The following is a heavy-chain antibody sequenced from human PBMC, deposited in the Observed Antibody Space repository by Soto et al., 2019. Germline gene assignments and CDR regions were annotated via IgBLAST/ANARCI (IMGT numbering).Heavy chain of an antibody. CDR1: GDSFSNYY. J-gene: IGHJ5*02. V-gene: IGHV4-4*07. Sequence: SETLSLTCAVSGDSFSNYYWSWIRQSAGRGLEWIGRVYTTGGTNYNPSLKGRVTVSVGTSKNQFSLKLYSVTAADTAVYFCAREAAETVGDGYWCDPWGQGTLVTVS. CDR2: VYTTGGT. CDR3: AREAAETVGDGYWCDP. D-gene: IGHD3-10*01.